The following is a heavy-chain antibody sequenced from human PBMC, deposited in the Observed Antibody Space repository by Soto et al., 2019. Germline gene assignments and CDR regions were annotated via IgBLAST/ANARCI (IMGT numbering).Heavy chain of an antibody. CDR1: GFTFSSYA. CDR2: ISGSGGST. V-gene: IGHV3-23*01. J-gene: IGHJ6*02. CDR3: AKTTLRRFLYYGMDV. D-gene: IGHD2-15*01. Sequence: EVQLLESGGGLVQPGGSLRLSCAASGFTFSSYAMSWVRQAPGKGLEWVSAISGSGGSTYYADSVKGRFTISRDNSKNTLYLQMNSLRVEDTAVYYCAKTTLRRFLYYGMDVWGQGTTVHVSS.